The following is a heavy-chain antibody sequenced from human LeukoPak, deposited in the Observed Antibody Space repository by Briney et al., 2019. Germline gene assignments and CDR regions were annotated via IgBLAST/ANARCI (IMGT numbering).Heavy chain of an antibody. Sequence: SETLSLTCTVSGGSISSGSYYWSWIRQPAGKGLEWIGRIYTSGSTNYNPSLKSRVSTSVDTSKNQFSLKLSSVTAADTAVYYCARGKYYYGSGTYYTRSYDWYFDLWGRGTLVTVSS. D-gene: IGHD3-10*01. CDR3: ARGKYYYGSGTYYTRSYDWYFDL. J-gene: IGHJ2*01. CDR1: GGSISSGSYY. CDR2: IYTSGST. V-gene: IGHV4-61*02.